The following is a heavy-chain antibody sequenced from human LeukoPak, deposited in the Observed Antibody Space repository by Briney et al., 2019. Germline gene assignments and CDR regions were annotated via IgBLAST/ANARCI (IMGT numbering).Heavy chain of an antibody. V-gene: IGHV4-4*02. CDR3: ARRPWWDYELDAFDI. D-gene: IGHD2-15*01. Sequence: SETLSLTCAVSGISINTDNWWSWIRQTPGKGLEWIGEIHETGRTNYSPALKSRVTISVDTSKNQFSLKLSSVTAADTAVYYCARRPWWDYELDAFDIWGKGTMVTVSS. J-gene: IGHJ3*02. CDR2: IHETGRT. CDR1: GISINTDNW.